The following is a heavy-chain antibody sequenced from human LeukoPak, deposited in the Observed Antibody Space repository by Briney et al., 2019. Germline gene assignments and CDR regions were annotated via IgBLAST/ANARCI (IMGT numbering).Heavy chain of an antibody. J-gene: IGHJ6*02. V-gene: IGHV3-53*01. Sequence: PGGSLRLSCAASGFTLSYNYMSWVRQAPGKGLEWVSVIYSGGSTYYADSVKGRFTISRDNSKNTVYLQMNSLRAEDTAVYYCARDSGSYYNTMDVWGQGTTVTVSS. CDR3: ARDSGSYYNTMDV. CDR2: IYSGGST. D-gene: IGHD1-26*01. CDR1: GFTLSYNY.